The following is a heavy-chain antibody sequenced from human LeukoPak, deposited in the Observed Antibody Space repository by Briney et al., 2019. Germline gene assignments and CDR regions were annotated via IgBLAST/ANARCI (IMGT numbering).Heavy chain of an antibody. CDR2: IYYSGST. D-gene: IGHD2-15*01. V-gene: IGHV4-31*03. CDR3: ARRYCSGGSCYFDY. J-gene: IGHJ4*02. Sequence: PSQTLSLTCTVSGGSISSGGYYWSWIRQHPGKGLGWIGYIYYSGSTYYNPSLKSRVTISVDTSKNQFSLKLSSVTAADTAVYYCARRYCSGGSCYFDYWGQGTLVTVSS. CDR1: GGSISSGGYY.